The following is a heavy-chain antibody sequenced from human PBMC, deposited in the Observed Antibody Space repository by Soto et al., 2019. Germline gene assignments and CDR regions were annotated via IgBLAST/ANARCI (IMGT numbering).Heavy chain of an antibody. V-gene: IGHV3-30*18. CDR2: IASDGNDK. CDR1: GFTFRNYG. Sequence: AGGSLRLSCVASGFTFRNYGMHWVRQAPGKGLEWVAVIASDGNDKKYADSVKGRFTISRDNSKNTLYLQMNSLRAEDTAVYYCAKDLAEGPAAYYFDYWGQGTLVTVSS. D-gene: IGHD2-2*01. CDR3: AKDLAEGPAAYYFDY. J-gene: IGHJ4*02.